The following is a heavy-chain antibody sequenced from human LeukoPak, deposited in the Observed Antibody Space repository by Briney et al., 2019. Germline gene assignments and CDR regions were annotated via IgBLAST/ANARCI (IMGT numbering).Heavy chain of an antibody. D-gene: IGHD2-8*02. CDR3: ARDYLVGCTDTICYPIDY. Sequence: GRSLRLSCAASGFTFSSYAMHWVRQAPGKGLEWVAVISYDGSNKYYADSVKGRFTISRDNSKNTLYLQMDSLRAEDTAVYYCARDYLVGCTDTICYPIDYWGQGTLGTVSS. J-gene: IGHJ4*02. V-gene: IGHV3-30*04. CDR2: ISYDGSNK. CDR1: GFTFSSYA.